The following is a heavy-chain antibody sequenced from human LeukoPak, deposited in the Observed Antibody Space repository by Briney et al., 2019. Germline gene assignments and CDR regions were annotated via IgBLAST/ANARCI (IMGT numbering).Heavy chain of an antibody. D-gene: IGHD3-10*01. CDR1: GFTFSDYY. V-gene: IGHV3-11*01. J-gene: IGHJ4*02. CDR2: ISTSGSTI. CDR3: ARDRPYYGSRSYYHY. Sequence: GGSLRLSCAASGFTFSDYYMSWIRQAPGKGLEWVSYISTSGSTINYADSAKGRFTISRDNAKNSLYLQMNSLRAEDTAVYYCARDRPYYGSRSYYHYWGQGALVTVSS.